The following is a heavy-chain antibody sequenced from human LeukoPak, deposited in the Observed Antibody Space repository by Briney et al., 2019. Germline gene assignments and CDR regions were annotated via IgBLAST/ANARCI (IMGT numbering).Heavy chain of an antibody. D-gene: IGHD6-13*01. V-gene: IGHV3-33*01. Sequence: GGSLRLSCAASGFTFSTYGMHWVRQAPGKGLEWVAVIWYDGSNKYYADSVKGRFTISRDNSKNTLYLQMNSLRAEDTAVYYCASTYSSSWQFDYWGQGTLVTVSS. CDR3: ASTYSSSWQFDY. CDR2: IWYDGSNK. J-gene: IGHJ4*02. CDR1: GFTFSTYG.